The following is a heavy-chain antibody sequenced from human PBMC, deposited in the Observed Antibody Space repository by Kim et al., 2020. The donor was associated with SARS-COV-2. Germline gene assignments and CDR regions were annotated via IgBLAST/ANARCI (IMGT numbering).Heavy chain of an antibody. CDR3: ARVITAFDY. J-gene: IGHJ4*02. CDR1: GFTFRSHA. V-gene: IGHV3-23*01. Sequence: GGSLRLSCAASGFTFRSHAMTWVRQAPGKGLEWVSAISGSSDSTYYADSVKGRFTISRDNSKNTLFLQMNNLRAEDPAIYYCARVITAFDYWGQGTLVT. CDR2: ISGSSDST. D-gene: IGHD2-21*01.